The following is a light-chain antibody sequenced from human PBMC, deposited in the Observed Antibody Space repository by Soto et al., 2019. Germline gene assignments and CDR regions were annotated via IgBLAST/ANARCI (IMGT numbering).Light chain of an antibody. CDR3: QQYGRSLWT. CDR2: DAA. Sequence: EVGLTQSPGTLSLSPGERATLSCRASQSVSSSYLAWSQQKPGQAPRLLIYDAASRATGIPDRFSGSGSRTDFTLTISRLEPEDFAVYYCQQYGRSLWTLGQGTKVDIK. CDR1: QSVSSSY. V-gene: IGKV3-20*01. J-gene: IGKJ1*01.